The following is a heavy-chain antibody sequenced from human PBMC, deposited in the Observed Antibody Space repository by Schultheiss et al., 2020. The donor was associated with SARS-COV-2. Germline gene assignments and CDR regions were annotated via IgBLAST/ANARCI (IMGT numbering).Heavy chain of an antibody. J-gene: IGHJ4*02. CDR3: ANAVRFLEWPPADY. V-gene: IGHV3-23*01. D-gene: IGHD3-3*01. CDR2: ISGSGGST. CDR1: GGSISSSN. Sequence: LTCAVYGGSISSSNWWSWVRQHPGKGLEWVSAISGSGGSTYYADSVKGRFTISRDNSKNTLYLQMNSLRAEDTAVYYCANAVRFLEWPPADYWGQGTLVTVSS.